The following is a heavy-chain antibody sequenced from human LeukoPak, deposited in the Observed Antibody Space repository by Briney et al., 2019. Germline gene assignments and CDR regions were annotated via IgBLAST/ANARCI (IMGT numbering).Heavy chain of an antibody. CDR1: GGSFSGYY. J-gene: IGHJ4*02. CDR2: INHSGST. D-gene: IGHD6-6*01. Sequence: SETLSLTCAVYGGSFSGYYWSWIRQPPGKGLEWIGEINHSGSTNYNPSLKSRVTISVDTSKNQFSLKLSSVTAADTAVYYCARFTKKYSSSSSDYWGQGTLVTVSS. V-gene: IGHV4-34*01. CDR3: ARFTKKYSSSSSDY.